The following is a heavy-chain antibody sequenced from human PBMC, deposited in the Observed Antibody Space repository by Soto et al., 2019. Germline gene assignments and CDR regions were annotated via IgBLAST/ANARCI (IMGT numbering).Heavy chain of an antibody. CDR1: GFIFSNYG. D-gene: IGHD6-6*01. CDR3: VSGRHPSCYFDS. J-gene: IGHJ4*02. Sequence: QVQLVESGGGVVQPGRSLRLSCAASGFIFSNYGMHWVRQAPGKGLEWVAILWFDASNKYYADSVKGRFTISRDNSKNTLYLQMNSLRVEDTAVYYCVSGRHPSCYFDSWGQGTLVTVSS. V-gene: IGHV3-33*01. CDR2: LWFDASNK.